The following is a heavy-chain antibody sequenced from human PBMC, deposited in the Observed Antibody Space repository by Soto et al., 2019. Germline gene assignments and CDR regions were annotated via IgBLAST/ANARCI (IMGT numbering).Heavy chain of an antibody. V-gene: IGHV3-48*03. J-gene: IGHJ4*02. CDR2: ISSSGSTI. CDR3: ARVEIRSVDY. Sequence: GGSLRLSCAASGFTFSSYEMNWVRQAPGKGLEWVSYISSSGSTIYYADSVKGRFTISRDNAKNSLYLQMNSLRAEDTAVYYCARVEIRSVDYWGQGTLVTVSS. CDR1: GFTFSSYE. D-gene: IGHD2-15*01.